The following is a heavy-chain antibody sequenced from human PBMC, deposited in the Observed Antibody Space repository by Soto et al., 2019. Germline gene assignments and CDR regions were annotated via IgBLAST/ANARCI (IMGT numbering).Heavy chain of an antibody. Sequence: ASVKVSCKASGYTFTSYYMHWVRQAPGQGLEWMGIINPSGGSTSYAQKFQGRVTMTRDTSTSTVYMELSSLRSEDTAVYYCARAGCDYGGNSLHFDYWGQGTLVTVSS. J-gene: IGHJ4*02. CDR2: INPSGGST. V-gene: IGHV1-46*01. CDR1: GYTFTSYY. CDR3: ARAGCDYGGNSLHFDY. D-gene: IGHD4-17*01.